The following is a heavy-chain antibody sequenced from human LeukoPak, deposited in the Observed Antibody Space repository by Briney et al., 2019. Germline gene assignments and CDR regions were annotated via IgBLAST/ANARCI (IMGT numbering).Heavy chain of an antibody. V-gene: IGHV3-53*01. CDR3: ARDRRYCSGSSCYSGVDY. J-gene: IGHJ4*02. CDR1: GFTFDNYG. D-gene: IGHD2-15*01. CDR2: IYSGGST. Sequence: PGGSLRLSCAASGFTFDNYGMSWVRQAPGKGLEWVSVIYSGGSTYYGDSVKGRFTISRDNSKNTLYLQMNSLRAEDTAVYYCARDRRYCSGSSCYSGVDYWGQGTLVTVSS.